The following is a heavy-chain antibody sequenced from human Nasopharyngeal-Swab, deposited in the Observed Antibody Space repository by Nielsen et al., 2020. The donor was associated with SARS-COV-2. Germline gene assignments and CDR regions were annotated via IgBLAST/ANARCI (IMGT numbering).Heavy chain of an antibody. CDR3: ARDTPAMFAY. Sequence: GESLKISCAASGFTFNEYTMNWVRQAPGKGPEWVSAISSRGDYIYYAPSVKGRFTISRDDAKNSLYLQMNSLRAEDTAVYYCARDTPAMFAYWGQGTLVTVSS. CDR1: GFTFNEYT. CDR2: ISSRGDYI. V-gene: IGHV3-21*01. J-gene: IGHJ4*02.